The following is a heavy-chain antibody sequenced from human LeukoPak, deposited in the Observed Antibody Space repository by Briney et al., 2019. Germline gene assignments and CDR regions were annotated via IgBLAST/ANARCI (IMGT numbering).Heavy chain of an antibody. V-gene: IGHV3-21*01. CDR1: GFTFSTYS. CDR2: ISSSSIYV. CDR3: AREGGYFDWLYHYFDY. D-gene: IGHD3-9*01. J-gene: IGHJ4*02. Sequence: GGSLRLSCAASGFTFSTYSMNWVRQAPGKGLEWVSSISSSSIYVYYADSVKGRFTISRDNAKNSLYLQMNSLRAEDTAVYYCAREGGYFDWLYHYFDYWGQGTLVTVSS.